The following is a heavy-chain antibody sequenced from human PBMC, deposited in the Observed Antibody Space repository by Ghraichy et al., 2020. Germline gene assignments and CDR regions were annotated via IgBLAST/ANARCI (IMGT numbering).Heavy chain of an antibody. D-gene: IGHD3-22*01. J-gene: IGHJ4*02. Sequence: SETLSLTCGVSGGSFSGYYWTWIRQSPGKGLEWIGEIDHSGTTNYNPSLKSRITMSVDTSKNQFSLKLSSVTAADTAVYYCARGPYYFDDSSYFYWGQGTLVTVSS. CDR3: ARGPYYFDDSSYFY. V-gene: IGHV4-34*01. CDR2: IDHSGTT. CDR1: GGSFSGYY.